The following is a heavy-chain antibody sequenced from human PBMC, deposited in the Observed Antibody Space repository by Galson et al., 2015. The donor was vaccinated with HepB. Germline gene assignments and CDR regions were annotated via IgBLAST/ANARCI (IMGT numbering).Heavy chain of an antibody. CDR2: INHSGST. D-gene: IGHD6-13*01. Sequence: ETLSLTCGVYGGSLSGYYWSWVRQPPGKGLEWIGEINHSGSTNYNPSLKSRVTISVDTSKNYFSLKLTSVTAADTAVYYCAKASYSSSWYRHRSDWFDPWGQGMLVTVSS. J-gene: IGHJ5*02. CDR3: AKASYSSSWYRHRSDWFDP. V-gene: IGHV4-34*01. CDR1: GGSLSGYY.